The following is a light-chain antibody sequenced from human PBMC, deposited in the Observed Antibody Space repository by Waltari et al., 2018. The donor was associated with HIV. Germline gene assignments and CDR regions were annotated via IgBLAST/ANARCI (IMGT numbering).Light chain of an antibody. V-gene: IGLV1-40*01. CDR1: SSNIGAGSD. Sequence: QSVLTQSPSVSGAPGQRVTISCTVRSSNIGAGSDVHWFQQLPGTAPKLLIYCNTNRPSGGPDRFSGSKSGTSASLAITGLQAEDEADYYGQSYDSGLTAYVFGTGTKVTVL. CDR3: QSYDSGLTAYV. J-gene: IGLJ1*01. CDR2: CNT.